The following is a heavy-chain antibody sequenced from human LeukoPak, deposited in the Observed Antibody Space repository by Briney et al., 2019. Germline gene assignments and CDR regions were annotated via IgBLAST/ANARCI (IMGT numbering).Heavy chain of an antibody. CDR2: ISYDGSNK. CDR1: GFTFSSYA. D-gene: IGHD3-3*01. V-gene: IGHV3-30-3*01. J-gene: IGHJ4*02. Sequence: GGSLRLSCAASGFTFSSYAMHWVRQAPGKGLEWVAVISYDGSNKYYADSVKGRFTISRDNSKNTLYLQMNSLRAEDTAVYYCAKDQSLFDFWSGYYPAFDYWGQGTLVTVSS. CDR3: AKDQSLFDFWSGYYPAFDY.